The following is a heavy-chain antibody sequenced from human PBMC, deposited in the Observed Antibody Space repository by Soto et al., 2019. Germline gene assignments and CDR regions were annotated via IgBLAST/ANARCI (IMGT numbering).Heavy chain of an antibody. CDR1: GFTFSSYA. J-gene: IGHJ4*02. V-gene: IGHV3-23*01. CDR2: ISGSGGST. CDR3: ASMGTKDSVIEAVY. D-gene: IGHD1-1*01. Sequence: EVQLLESGGGLVQPGGSLRLSCAASGFTFSSYAMSWVRQAPGKGLEGVSAISGSGGSTYYADSVKGRFTIHRDNYKNTLYLQMNSLRAEDTAVYYCASMGTKDSVIEAVYWGQGTLVTVSS.